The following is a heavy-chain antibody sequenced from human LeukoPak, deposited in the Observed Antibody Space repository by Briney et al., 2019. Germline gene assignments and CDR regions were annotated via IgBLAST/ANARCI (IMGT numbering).Heavy chain of an antibody. CDR1: GYTLTELS. J-gene: IGHJ4*02. Sequence: ASVKVSCKVSGYTLTELSMHWVRQAPGKGLEWMGGLDPEDGETIYAQKFQGRVTMTEDISTDTAYMELRSLRSDDTAVYYCARVRNYDGDYWGQGTLVTVSS. CDR2: LDPEDGET. V-gene: IGHV1-24*01. CDR3: ARVRNYDGDY. D-gene: IGHD3-22*01.